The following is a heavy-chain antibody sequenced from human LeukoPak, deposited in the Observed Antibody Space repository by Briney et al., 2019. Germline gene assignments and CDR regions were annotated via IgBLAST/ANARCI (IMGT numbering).Heavy chain of an antibody. CDR2: ISSSGSTI. J-gene: IGHJ4*02. V-gene: IGHV3-11*01. D-gene: IGHD3-3*01. CDR1: GFTFSDYY. Sequence: GGSLRLSCAASGFTFSDYYMSWIRQAPGKGLEWVSYISSSGSTIYYADSVKGRFTISRDNAKNSLYPQMNSLRAEDTAVYYCARVLTIFGVVIIQYYFDYWGQGTLVTVSS. CDR3: ARVLTIFGVVIIQYYFDY.